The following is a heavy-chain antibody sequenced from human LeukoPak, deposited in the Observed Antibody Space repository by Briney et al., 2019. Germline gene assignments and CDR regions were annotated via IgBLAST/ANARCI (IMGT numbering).Heavy chain of an antibody. V-gene: IGHV4-34*01. Sequence: ASETLSLTCAVYGGSFSGYYWSWIRQPPGKGLEWLGEINHSGSTNYNPSLKSRVTISVDTSKNQFSLKLSSVTAADTAVYYCARAAYCGGDCYFRWFDPWGQGTLVTVSS. J-gene: IGHJ5*02. CDR1: GGSFSGYY. CDR2: INHSGST. D-gene: IGHD2-21*02. CDR3: ARAAYCGGDCYFRWFDP.